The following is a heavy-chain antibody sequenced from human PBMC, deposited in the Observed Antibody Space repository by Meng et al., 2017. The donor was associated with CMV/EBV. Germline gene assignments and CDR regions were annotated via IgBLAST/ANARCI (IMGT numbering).Heavy chain of an antibody. Sequence: LPESGPGWLRPSKTLSLPCLVSAGSISSSSYDWGCIRQPPGKGLEWIGSIYYSGSTYYNPSLKSRVTISVDTSKNQFSLKLSSVTAADTAVYYCARDRDIVVVPGDPWFDPWGQGTLVTVSS. J-gene: IGHJ5*02. D-gene: IGHD2-2*01. CDR3: ARDRDIVVVPGDPWFDP. CDR2: IYYSGST. CDR1: AGSISSSSYD. V-gene: IGHV4-39*07.